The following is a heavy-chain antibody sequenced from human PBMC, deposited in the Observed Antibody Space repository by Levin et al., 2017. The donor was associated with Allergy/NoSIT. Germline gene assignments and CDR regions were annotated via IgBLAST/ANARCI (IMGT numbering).Heavy chain of an antibody. J-gene: IGHJ4*02. CDR2: ISSSSSTI. CDR1: GFTFSSYS. V-gene: IGHV3-48*02. CDR3: ARDREVRGVIIGPFDY. Sequence: PGGSLRLSCAASGFTFSSYSMNWVRQAPGKGLEWVSYISSSSSTIYYADSVKGRFTISRDNAKNSLYLQMNSLRDEDTAVYYCARDREVRGVIIGPFDYWGQGTLVTVSS. D-gene: IGHD3-10*01.